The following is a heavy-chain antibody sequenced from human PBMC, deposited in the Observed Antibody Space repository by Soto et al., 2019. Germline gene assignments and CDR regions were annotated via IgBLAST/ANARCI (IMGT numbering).Heavy chain of an antibody. CDR2: INPSGSIT. Sequence: ASVKVSCKASGYNFISYYMHWVRQAPGQGLQWMGIINPSGSITTYAQKFQGRVTVIRDTSTSTVYMELSSLTSDDTAVYYCASPIGGSYNAFDIWGQGTMVTVSS. D-gene: IGHD1-26*01. CDR3: ASPIGGSYNAFDI. CDR1: GYNFISYY. J-gene: IGHJ3*02. V-gene: IGHV1-46*01.